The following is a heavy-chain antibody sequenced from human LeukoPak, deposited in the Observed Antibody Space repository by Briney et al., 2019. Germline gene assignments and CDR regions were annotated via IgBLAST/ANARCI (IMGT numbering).Heavy chain of an antibody. Sequence: ASVKVSCKASGYTFTSYYMHWVRQAPGQGLEWMGIINPSGGSTSYAQKFQGRVTMTRDTSTSTVYMELSSLRSEDTAVYYCARDFRGWELLGRVGGWFDPWGQGTLVTVSS. CDR2: INPSGGST. D-gene: IGHD1-26*01. J-gene: IGHJ5*02. CDR1: GYTFTSYY. V-gene: IGHV1-46*01. CDR3: ARDFRGWELLGRVGGWFDP.